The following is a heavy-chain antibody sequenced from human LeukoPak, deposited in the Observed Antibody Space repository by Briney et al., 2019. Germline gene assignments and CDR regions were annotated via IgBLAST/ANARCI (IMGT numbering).Heavy chain of an antibody. CDR3: ARGRQGDAFDI. CDR1: GFSLRSYT. V-gene: IGHV3-48*04. CDR2: ISWNSGSI. Sequence: GGSLRLSCAASGFSLRSYTMNWVRQAPGKGLEWVSGISWNSGSIGYADSVKGRFTISRDNAKNSMYLQMNSLRAEDTAVYYCARGRQGDAFDIWGQGTMVTVSS. D-gene: IGHD6-25*01. J-gene: IGHJ3*02.